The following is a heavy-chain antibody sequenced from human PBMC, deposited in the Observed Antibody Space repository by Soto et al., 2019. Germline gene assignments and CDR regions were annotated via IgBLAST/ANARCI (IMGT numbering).Heavy chain of an antibody. CDR3: AKGGSGSYSNAFDI. CDR1: GGSIRSSSGY. CDR2: IYYSGST. D-gene: IGHD3-10*01. V-gene: IGHV4-39*01. J-gene: IGHJ3*02. Sequence: SETRCLRSTVDGGSIRSSSGYGGGIRQPPGKGLEWIGSIYYSGSTYYNPSLKSRVTISVDTSKNQFSLKLSSVTAADTAVYYCAKGGSGSYSNAFDIRGQGTMVT.